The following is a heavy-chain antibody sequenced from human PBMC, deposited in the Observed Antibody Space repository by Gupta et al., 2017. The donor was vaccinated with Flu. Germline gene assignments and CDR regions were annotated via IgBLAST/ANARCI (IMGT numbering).Heavy chain of an antibody. J-gene: IGHJ3*02. V-gene: IGHV3-33*01. D-gene: IGHD4/OR15-4a*01. CDR3: ARFDYVMPADAFDI. Sequence: QVQLVESGGGVVQPGRSLRLSCAASGFTFSSYGMHWVRQAPGKGLEWVAVIWYDGSNKNYADSVKGRFTISRDNPKNTLYLQMNSLRAEDTAVYYCARFDYVMPADAFDIWGQGTMVTVSS. CDR2: IWYDGSNK. CDR1: GFTFSSYG.